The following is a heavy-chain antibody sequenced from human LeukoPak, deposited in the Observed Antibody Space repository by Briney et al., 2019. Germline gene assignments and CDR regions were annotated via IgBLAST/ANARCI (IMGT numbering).Heavy chain of an antibody. D-gene: IGHD3-22*01. CDR3: ARENYYDSRMGMDV. Sequence: ASVKVSCKASGYTFTGYYMHWMRQAPGQGLEWMGRINPNSGGTNYAQKFQGRVTMTRDTSISTAYMELSRLRSDDTAVYYCARENYYDSRMGMDVWGQGTTVTVSS. CDR2: INPNSGGT. J-gene: IGHJ6*02. CDR1: GYTFTGYY. V-gene: IGHV1-2*06.